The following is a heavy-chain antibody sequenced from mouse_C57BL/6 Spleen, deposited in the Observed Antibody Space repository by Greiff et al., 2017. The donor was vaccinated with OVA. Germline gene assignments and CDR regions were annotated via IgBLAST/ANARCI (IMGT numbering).Heavy chain of an antibody. D-gene: IGHD1-1*02. CDR3: ARGGFDY. CDR1: GYPFPRSG. V-gene: IGHV1-81*01. Sequence: QVQLQQSGAELARPGASVQLSCKASGYPFPRSGLRWVTHRTVPGLSWIGELYPRSGNPYYNEKFKGKATLTADKSSSTAYMELRSLTSEDSAVYFCARGGFDYWGQGTTLTVSS. CDR2: LYPRSGNP. J-gene: IGHJ2*01.